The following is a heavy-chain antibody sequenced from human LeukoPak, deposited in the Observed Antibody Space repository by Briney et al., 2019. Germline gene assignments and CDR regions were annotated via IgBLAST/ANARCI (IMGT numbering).Heavy chain of an antibody. CDR2: MYTGGTT. CDR3: AKDEATSGGGLAS. CDR1: GFTVSGTH. Sequence: GGSLRLSCAASGFTVSGTHMSWVRQAPGKGLEWVSAMYTGGTTYYADSVKGRFTISRDNSRNTLFLHMSSLRADDAAVYYCAKDEATSGGGLASWGQGTLVTVSS. D-gene: IGHD3-16*01. J-gene: IGHJ4*02. V-gene: IGHV3-53*01.